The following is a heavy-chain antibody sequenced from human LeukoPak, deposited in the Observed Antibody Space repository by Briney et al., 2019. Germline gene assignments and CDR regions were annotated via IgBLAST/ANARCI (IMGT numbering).Heavy chain of an antibody. Sequence: GGSLRLSCAASGFTFSSYGMHWVRQAPGKGLEWVAVISYDGSNKYYADSVKGRFTISRDNSKNTLYLQMNSLRAEDTAVYYCAKSPGYSYGYTFDYWGQGTLVTVSS. V-gene: IGHV3-30*18. J-gene: IGHJ4*02. CDR3: AKSPGYSYGYTFDY. D-gene: IGHD5-18*01. CDR2: ISYDGSNK. CDR1: GFTFSSYG.